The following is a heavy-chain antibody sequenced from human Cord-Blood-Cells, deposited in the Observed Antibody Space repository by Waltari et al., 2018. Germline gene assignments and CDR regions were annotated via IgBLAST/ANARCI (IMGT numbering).Heavy chain of an antibody. CDR2: INPNSGGT. D-gene: IGHD2-2*01. Sequence: QVQLVQSGAEVKKPGASVKVSCKASGYTFTGYYMHWVRQAPGQGLEWMGWINPNSGGTNYAQKFQGWVTMTRDTSISTAYMELSRLRSDDTAVYYCARDGGGISSTSPYYYYYGMDVWGQGTTVTVSS. V-gene: IGHV1-2*04. J-gene: IGHJ6*02. CDR3: ARDGGGISSTSPYYYYYGMDV. CDR1: GYTFTGYY.